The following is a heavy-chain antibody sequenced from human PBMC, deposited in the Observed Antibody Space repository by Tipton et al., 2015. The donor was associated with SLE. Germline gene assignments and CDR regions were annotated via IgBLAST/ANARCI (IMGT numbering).Heavy chain of an antibody. CDR3: ARRVEEARRSSSENWFEP. D-gene: IGHD6-6*01. CDR2: VSYTGNT. V-gene: IGHV4-59*01. J-gene: IGHJ5*02. CDR1: GGSINYY. Sequence: TLSLTCTVSGGSINYYWNWIRQPPGRTLEWIGRVSYTGNTIYNPSLESRVTISLDTSNNQVSLKVTSVTAADTAVYYCARRVEEARRSSSENWFEPWGHGSLVTVSS.